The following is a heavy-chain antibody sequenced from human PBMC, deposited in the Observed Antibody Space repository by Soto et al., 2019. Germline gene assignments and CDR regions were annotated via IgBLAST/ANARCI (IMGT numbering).Heavy chain of an antibody. Sequence: QVQLQESGPGLVKPSQTLSLTCTVSGGSISSGGYYWSWIRQHPGKGLEWIGYIYYSGSTYYNPSLKSRVTISVDTSKNQFSLKLSSVTAADTAVYYCAGGGPIDYGDTFRVDYWGQGTLVTVSS. CDR1: GGSISSGGYY. CDR2: IYYSGST. D-gene: IGHD4-17*01. CDR3: AGGGPIDYGDTFRVDY. V-gene: IGHV4-31*03. J-gene: IGHJ4*02.